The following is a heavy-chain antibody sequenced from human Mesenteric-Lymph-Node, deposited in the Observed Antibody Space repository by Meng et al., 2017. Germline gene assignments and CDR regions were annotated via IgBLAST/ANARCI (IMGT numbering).Heavy chain of an antibody. CDR1: GGSISSGYYY. Sequence: QVQPQESGPCLVKPSQTLSLTCAVSGGSISSGYYYWIWIRQPPGKGLDWIGYISCSASTYSTPSLKSRITIYVDTYKNPFSLKLGSVTDADTDVYSCARTHFSDSSNYGFDYWGQGTLVTVSS. J-gene: IGHJ4*02. D-gene: IGHD3-22*01. CDR2: ISCSAST. CDR3: ARTHFSDSSNYGFDY. V-gene: IGHV4-30-4*01.